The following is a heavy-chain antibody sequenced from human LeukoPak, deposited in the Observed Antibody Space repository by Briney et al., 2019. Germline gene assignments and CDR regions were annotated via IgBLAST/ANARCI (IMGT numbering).Heavy chain of an antibody. Sequence: SETLSLTCNVSGGSISTYFWSWIRQPPGKGLEWIGYIYYSGSTNYNPSLRSRVTISVDTSKNQFSLKLSSVTAADTAMYYCARHSSGWELGYWGQGTLVTVSS. CDR2: IYYSGST. D-gene: IGHD6-19*01. V-gene: IGHV4-59*01. CDR1: GGSISTYF. J-gene: IGHJ4*02. CDR3: ARHSSGWELGY.